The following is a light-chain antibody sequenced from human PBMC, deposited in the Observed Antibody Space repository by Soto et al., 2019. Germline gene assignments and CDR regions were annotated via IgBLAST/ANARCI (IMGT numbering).Light chain of an antibody. V-gene: IGKV3-11*01. CDR3: QQRSNWPRRLT. Sequence: EIVLTQSPATLSFSPGERATLSCRVRQSVSSYLAWYQQKPGQAPRLLIYNASNMATGIPARFSGSGSETDFALTISSLEPEDFAVYYCQQRSNWPRRLTFGGGTKVQIK. CDR2: NAS. J-gene: IGKJ4*01. CDR1: QSVSSY.